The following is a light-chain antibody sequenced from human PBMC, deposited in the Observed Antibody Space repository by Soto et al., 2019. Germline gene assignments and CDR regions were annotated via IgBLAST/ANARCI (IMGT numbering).Light chain of an antibody. CDR3: QQSGGSPLT. V-gene: IGKV3-20*01. CDR1: QSISSSY. CDR2: GAS. J-gene: IGKJ1*01. Sequence: EIVLTQSPGTLSLSPGERATLSCRASQSISSSYLAWYQQKPGQAPRLLIYGASSRATGIPDRFSGSGSGTDFTLTISRLEPEDFAVYFCQQSGGSPLTFGLGTTVET.